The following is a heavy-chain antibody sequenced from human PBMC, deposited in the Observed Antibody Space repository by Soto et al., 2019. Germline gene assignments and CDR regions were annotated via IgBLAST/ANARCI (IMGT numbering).Heavy chain of an antibody. Sequence: QVQVVQSGAEVKKPGASVKVSCKASGYTFTSHYMHWVRHAPGQGPEWMGMINPSGGNTRYAQKFQGRVTMTRDTSTSTVYMELSSLRSEDTAVYYCARVVTTSPNDAFDIWGQGTMVTVSS. CDR1: GYTFTSHY. V-gene: IGHV1-46*01. CDR2: INPSGGNT. CDR3: ARVVTTSPNDAFDI. J-gene: IGHJ3*02. D-gene: IGHD4-17*01.